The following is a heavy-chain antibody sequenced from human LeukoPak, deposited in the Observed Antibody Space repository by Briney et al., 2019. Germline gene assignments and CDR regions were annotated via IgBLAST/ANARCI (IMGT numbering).Heavy chain of an antibody. CDR2: INPSGGST. J-gene: IGHJ5*02. D-gene: IGHD2-15*01. CDR3: ASGRVNCSGGRCYSENWFDP. CDR1: GYTFTSYY. V-gene: IGHV1-46*01. Sequence: ASVKVSCKASGYTFTSYYMHWLRQAPGQGLAWMGIINPSGGSTSYAQKFQGRVTMTSVTSTGTVYMELSSLRPEDTAVYYCASGRVNCSGGRCYSENWFDPWGQQTLVTVSS.